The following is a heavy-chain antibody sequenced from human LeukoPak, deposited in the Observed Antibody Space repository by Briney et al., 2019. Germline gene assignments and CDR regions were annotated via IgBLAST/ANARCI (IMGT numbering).Heavy chain of an antibody. CDR3: ARDGLYCTNGVCSSDI. CDR2: INPSSGGT. Sequence: ASVKVSCKASGYTFTRHYMNWVRQAPGQGLEWMGKINPSSGGTGYAQKFQGRVTMIRDTSTSTVYMELTSLRSEDTAVYYCARDGLYCTNGVCSSDIWGQGTLVTVSS. D-gene: IGHD2-8*01. V-gene: IGHV1-46*01. CDR1: GYTFTRHY. J-gene: IGHJ3*02.